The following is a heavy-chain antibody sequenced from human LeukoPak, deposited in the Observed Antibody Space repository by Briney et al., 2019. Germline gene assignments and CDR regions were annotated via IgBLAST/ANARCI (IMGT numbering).Heavy chain of an antibody. J-gene: IGHJ6*02. D-gene: IGHD3-16*01. Sequence: PSETLSLTCAVYGGSFSGYYWSWIRQPPGKGLEWIGEINHSGSTNYNPSLKSRVTISVDTSKNQFSLKLSSVTAADTAVYYCARPMITFGGVIRVPNPDEYYYGMDVWGQGTTVTVSS. CDR2: INHSGST. CDR1: GGSFSGYY. CDR3: ARPMITFGGVIRVPNPDEYYYGMDV. V-gene: IGHV4-34*01.